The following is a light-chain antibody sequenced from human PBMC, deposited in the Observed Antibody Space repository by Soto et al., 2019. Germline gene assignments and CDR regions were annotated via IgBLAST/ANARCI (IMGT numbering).Light chain of an antibody. CDR2: EAS. J-gene: IGKJ1*01. CDR1: QAIGDH. Sequence: DIQMTQSPSSMSASVGDRVTITCRASQAIGDHLGWYQHKPGELPKLLIYEASTLQPGVPSRFSGGGSGTDFTLTISSLQPEDVATYYCQMYSRTPRTFGQGTRVELK. V-gene: IGKV1-27*01. CDR3: QMYSRTPRT.